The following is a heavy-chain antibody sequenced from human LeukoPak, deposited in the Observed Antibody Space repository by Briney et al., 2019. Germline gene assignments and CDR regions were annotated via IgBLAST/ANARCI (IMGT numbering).Heavy chain of an antibody. J-gene: IGHJ4*02. Sequence: SETLSLTCTVSGGSISSSGYYWGWIRQPPGKGLEWIGSIYYSGYTYYNPSLKSRVTISVDTSKNQFSLKLSSVTAADTAAYYCARSTLTIFGVVIYYFDYWGQGTLVTVSS. V-gene: IGHV4-39*07. CDR2: IYYSGYT. CDR1: GGSISSSGYY. D-gene: IGHD3-3*01. CDR3: ARSTLTIFGVVIYYFDY.